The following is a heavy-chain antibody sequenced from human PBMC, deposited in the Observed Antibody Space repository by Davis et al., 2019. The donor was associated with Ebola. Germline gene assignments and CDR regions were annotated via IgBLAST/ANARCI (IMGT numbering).Heavy chain of an antibody. Sequence: GESLKISCAASGFTFGDYTMHWVRQVPGKGLEWVSFINWDGSNTYYADSVKGRFTISRDNSKNTLYLQMNSLRIADSALYYCAKGNGARAEYFYYWGQGSLFTVSS. D-gene: IGHD1-26*01. CDR3: AKGNGARAEYFYY. J-gene: IGHJ1*01. V-gene: IGHV3-43*01. CDR2: INWDGSNT. CDR1: GFTFGDYT.